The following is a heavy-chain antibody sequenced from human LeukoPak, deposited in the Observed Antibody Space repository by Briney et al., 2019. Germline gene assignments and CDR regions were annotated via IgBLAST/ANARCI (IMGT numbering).Heavy chain of an antibody. J-gene: IGHJ4*02. CDR3: ARRAGDYSHPYDY. Sequence: GGSLRLSCAASRFTFSSYSMNWVRQAPGKGLEWVSSISSNSSYIYYADSVKGRFTISRDNAKNSLYLQMNSPRPEDTAVYYCARRAGDYSHPYDYWGQGTLVTVSS. D-gene: IGHD3-22*01. V-gene: IGHV3-21*04. CDR2: ISSNSSYI. CDR1: RFTFSSYS.